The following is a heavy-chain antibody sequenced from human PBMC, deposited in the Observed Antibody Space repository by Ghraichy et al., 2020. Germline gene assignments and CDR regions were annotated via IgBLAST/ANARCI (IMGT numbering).Heavy chain of an antibody. CDR2: ISGSGGST. V-gene: IGHV3-23*01. J-gene: IGHJ4*02. D-gene: IGHD2-15*01. Sequence: GSLRLSCAASGFTFSSYAMSWVRQAPGKGLEWVSAISGSGGSTYYADSVKGRFTISRDNSKNTLYLQMNSLRAEDTAVYYCAKTAFLYCSGGSCYLDYWGQGTLVTVSS. CDR1: GFTFSSYA. CDR3: AKTAFLYCSGGSCYLDY.